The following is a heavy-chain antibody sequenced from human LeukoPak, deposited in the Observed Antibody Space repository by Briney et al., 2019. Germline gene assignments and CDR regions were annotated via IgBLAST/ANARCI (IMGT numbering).Heavy chain of an antibody. CDR3: ARDPELGYYDSSGYFDY. V-gene: IGHV4-34*01. CDR2: IYYSGST. CDR1: GGSFSGYY. J-gene: IGHJ4*02. D-gene: IGHD3-22*01. Sequence: MPSETLSLTCAVYGGSFSGYYWSWIRQPPGKGLEWIGSIYYSGSTYYNPSLKSRVTISVDTSKNQFSLKLSSVTAADTAVYYCARDPELGYYDSSGYFDYWGQGTLVTVSS.